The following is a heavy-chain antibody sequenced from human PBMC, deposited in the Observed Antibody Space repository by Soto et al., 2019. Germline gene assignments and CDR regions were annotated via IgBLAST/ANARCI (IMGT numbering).Heavy chain of an antibody. CDR3: ERDVGRHGSSFLGWGPPDY. Sequence: GSLVVACAASGFTFSSYGMHGVRQAPGKGLEWVAVIWYDGSNKYYADSVKGRFTISRDNSKNTLYLQMNSLRAEDTAVCYCERDVGRHGSSFLGWGPPDYWGQGTLVTVYS. CDR2: IWYDGSNK. D-gene: IGHD6-13*01. J-gene: IGHJ4*02. V-gene: IGHV3-33*01. CDR1: GFTFSSYG.